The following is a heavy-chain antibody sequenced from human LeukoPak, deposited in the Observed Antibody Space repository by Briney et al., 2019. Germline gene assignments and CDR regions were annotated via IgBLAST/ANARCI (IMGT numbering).Heavy chain of an antibody. CDR1: GYTFTNYA. CDR3: ARAGIAAAYSWDYYYYFYMDV. D-gene: IGHD6-13*01. V-gene: IGHV7-4-1*02. J-gene: IGHJ6*03. Sequence: GASVKLSCKASGYTFTNYAMNWVRQAPGQGLEWMGWINTNTGNPTYAQGFTGRFVFSLDTSVSTAYLQISSLKAEDTAVYYCARAGIAAAYSWDYYYYFYMDVWGKGTTVTVSS. CDR2: INTNTGNP.